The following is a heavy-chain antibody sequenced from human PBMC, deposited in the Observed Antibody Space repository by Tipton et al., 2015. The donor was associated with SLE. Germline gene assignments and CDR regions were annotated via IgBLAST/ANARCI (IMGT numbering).Heavy chain of an antibody. CDR1: GGSISSGGYY. CDR2: IYYSGST. J-gene: IGHJ2*01. V-gene: IGHV4-61*08. D-gene: IGHD4-17*01. CDR3: ARHMTTVPPFDL. Sequence: TLSLTCIVSGGSISSGGYYWTWIRQPPGKGLAWIGYIYYSGSTNYNPSLKSRVTISVDTSKNQFSLKLSSVTAADTAVYYCARHMTTVPPFDLWGRGTLVTVSS.